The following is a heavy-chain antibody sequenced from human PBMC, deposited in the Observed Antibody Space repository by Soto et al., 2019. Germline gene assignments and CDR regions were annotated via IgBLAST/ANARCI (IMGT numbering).Heavy chain of an antibody. CDR1: GFTFSNYA. Sequence: EVQLLDSGGGLVQPGGSLRLSCAASGFTFSNYAMTWVRQGPGKGLERVSGISGSGGRSYYGDCVKGRFTISRDNSKSTLYFQMNGLRAEDTAVSYWAKAYFVWSSEQPYYFDYWGQGTLVTVSS. CDR3: AKAYFVWSSEQPYYFDY. CDR2: ISGSGGRS. V-gene: IGHV3-23*01. D-gene: IGHD3-16*01. J-gene: IGHJ4*02.